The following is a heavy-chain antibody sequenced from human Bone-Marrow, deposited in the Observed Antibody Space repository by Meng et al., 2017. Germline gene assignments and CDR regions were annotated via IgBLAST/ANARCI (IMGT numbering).Heavy chain of an antibody. CDR2: FDPEDGET. V-gene: IGHV1-24*01. J-gene: IGHJ6*01. CDR1: GYTLTELS. CDR3: ARDAANIIFHDYYYYGMDV. D-gene: IGHD1/OR15-1a*01. Sequence: ASVKVSCKVSGYTLTELSMHWVRQAPGKGLEWMGGFDPEDGETIYAQKFQGRVTMTEDTSTDTAYMELSSLRSEDTAVYYCARDAANIIFHDYYYYGMDVWGQGTTVTGAS.